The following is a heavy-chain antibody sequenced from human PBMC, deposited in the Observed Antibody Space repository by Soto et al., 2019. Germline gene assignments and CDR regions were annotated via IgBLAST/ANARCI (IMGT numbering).Heavy chain of an antibody. Sequence: QVQLVESGGGVVQPGRSLRLSCAASGFTFSSYGMHWVRQAPGKGLEWVAVISYDGSNKYYADSVKGRFTTSRDNSKNTVYLKMNSLRAEDTAVYYCAKDRGGYYYDSSGYPSYFDLWGRGTLVTVSS. V-gene: IGHV3-30*18. D-gene: IGHD3-22*01. CDR3: AKDRGGYYYDSSGYPSYFDL. J-gene: IGHJ2*01. CDR1: GFTFSSYG. CDR2: ISYDGSNK.